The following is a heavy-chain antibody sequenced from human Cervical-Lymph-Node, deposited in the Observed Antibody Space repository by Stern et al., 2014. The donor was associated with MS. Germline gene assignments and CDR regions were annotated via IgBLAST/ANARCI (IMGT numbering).Heavy chain of an antibody. V-gene: IGHV1-69*01. CDR2: IIPLFGTT. Sequence: QVKLVQSGAEVKKPGSSVKVSCKDSGGTFTRHAFGWGRKAHGQGLERMGGIIPLFGTTDYTQQFQVRVTITADESTSTVYMELSSLRSDDTAVYYCARGGLDYFYYYYCMDAWGQGTTVTVSS. D-gene: IGHD2/OR15-2a*01. J-gene: IGHJ6*02. CDR1: GGTFTRHA. CDR3: ARGGLDYFYYYYCMDA.